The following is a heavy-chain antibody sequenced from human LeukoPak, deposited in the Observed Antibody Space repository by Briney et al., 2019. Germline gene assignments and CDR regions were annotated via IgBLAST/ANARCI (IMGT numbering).Heavy chain of an antibody. Sequence: SETLSLTCTVSGYSISSGYYWSWIRQPPGKGLEWIGYIYYSGSTNYNPSLKSRVTISFDTSKNQFFLKLSSVTAADTALYYCAGYSSSWYYFDSWGQGTLVTVSS. V-gene: IGHV4-61*01. CDR3: AGYSSSWYYFDS. D-gene: IGHD6-13*01. CDR1: GYSISSGYY. J-gene: IGHJ4*02. CDR2: IYYSGST.